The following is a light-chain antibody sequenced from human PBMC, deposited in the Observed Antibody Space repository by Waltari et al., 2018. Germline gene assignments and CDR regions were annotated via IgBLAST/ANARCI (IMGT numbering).Light chain of an antibody. CDR3: QVWDTSIDLSV. V-gene: IGLV3-21*04. CDR1: NIADKN. J-gene: IGLJ1*01. CDR2: YDS. Sequence: SYVLTQAPSVSVAPGETARITCGGNNIADKNVHWYQQKPGQAPVLVIFYDSDRPSGIPERCSGSNSANTTTLTISSAEAGNEADYYCQVWDTSIDLSVFGTGTKVTVL.